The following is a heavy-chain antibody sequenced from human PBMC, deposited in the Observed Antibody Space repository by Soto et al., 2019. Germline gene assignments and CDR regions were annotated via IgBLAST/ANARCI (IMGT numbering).Heavy chain of an antibody. CDR1: GGSISSGDYY. CDR2: IYYSGST. V-gene: IGHV4-31*03. Sequence: QVQLQESGPGLVKPSQTLSLTCTVSGGSISSGDYYWSWIRQHPGKGLEWIGYIYYSGSTYYNPSLNRRVTVSVDTSKNQFSLRLSSVAAADAAVYYCARWWSGSRQGVDPWGEGTLVTVSS. J-gene: IGHJ5*02. CDR3: ARWWSGSRQGVDP. D-gene: IGHD3-3*01.